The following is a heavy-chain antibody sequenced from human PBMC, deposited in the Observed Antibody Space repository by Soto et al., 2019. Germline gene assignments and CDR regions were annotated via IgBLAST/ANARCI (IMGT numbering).Heavy chain of an antibody. V-gene: IGHV2-5*02. CDR2: IYWDDDE. J-gene: IGHJ1*01. CDR3: AHSIAPRIFRH. D-gene: IGHD2-15*01. CDR1: GFSLSTSGVG. Sequence: QITLKESGPTLVKPTQTLTLTCTFSGFSLSTSGVGVGWSRQPPGKALEWLALIYWDDDERYSPSLKNRLTITKDTAKNQVVLTMTDMDPVDTATYYCAHSIAPRIFRHWGQGTLVTVSS.